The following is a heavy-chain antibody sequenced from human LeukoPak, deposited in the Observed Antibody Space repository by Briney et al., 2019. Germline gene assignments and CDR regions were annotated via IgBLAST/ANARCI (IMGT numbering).Heavy chain of an antibody. Sequence: GGSLRLSCAASGFTVSSNYMSWVRPAPGKGLEWVSVIYSGGSTYYADSVKGRFTISRDNSKNSLYVQMTSQTAEDTAVYYCARVNGLGDDAFDIWGQGTMVTVSS. CDR3: ARVNGLGDDAFDI. D-gene: IGHD2-8*01. CDR1: GFTVSSNY. V-gene: IGHV3-66*01. J-gene: IGHJ3*02. CDR2: IYSGGST.